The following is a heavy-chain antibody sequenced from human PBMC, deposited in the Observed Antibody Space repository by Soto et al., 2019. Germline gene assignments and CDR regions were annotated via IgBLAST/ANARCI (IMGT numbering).Heavy chain of an antibody. V-gene: IGHV4-30-2*02. CDR1: GGSIRSGHYP. D-gene: IGHD3-16*01. Sequence: PSETLSLTCAVSGGSIRSGHYPWTWIRQPPGKGLEWIGYIYPGGKTYYSSSLQSRVTMSVDVSQNQFSLRLTSVTAADTAIYYCARWGHPAVKAFDIWGQGTTVTVSS. CDR3: ARWGHPAVKAFDI. J-gene: IGHJ3*02. CDR2: IYPGGKT.